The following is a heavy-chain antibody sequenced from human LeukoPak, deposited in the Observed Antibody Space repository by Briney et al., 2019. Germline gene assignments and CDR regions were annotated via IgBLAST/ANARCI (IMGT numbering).Heavy chain of an antibody. Sequence: ASVKVSCKASGYTFTSYAMHWVRQAPGQRLEWMGWINAGNGNTKYSQKFQGRVTFTRDTSADTAYMELSSLRSEDTAVYYCARLKYCTNGVCYAGFDYWGQGTLVTVSS. CDR3: ARLKYCTNGVCYAGFDY. CDR2: INAGNGNT. D-gene: IGHD2-8*01. J-gene: IGHJ4*02. V-gene: IGHV1-3*01. CDR1: GYTFTSYA.